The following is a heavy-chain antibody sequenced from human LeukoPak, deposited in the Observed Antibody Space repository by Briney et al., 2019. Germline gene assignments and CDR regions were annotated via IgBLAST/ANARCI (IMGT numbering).Heavy chain of an antibody. V-gene: IGHV4-59*01. D-gene: IGHD3-3*01. CDR3: ARTYYDFWSGYYSGVFDY. CDR1: GGSISSYY. CDR2: IYYSGST. Sequence: ETLSLICTVSGGSISSYYWSWIRQPPGKGLEWIGYIYYSGSTNYNPSLKSRVTISVDTSKNQFSLKLSSATAADTAVYYCARTYYDFWSGYYSGVFDYWGQGTLVTVSS. J-gene: IGHJ4*02.